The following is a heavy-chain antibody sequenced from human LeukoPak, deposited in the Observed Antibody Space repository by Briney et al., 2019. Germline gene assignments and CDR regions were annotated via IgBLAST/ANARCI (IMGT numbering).Heavy chain of an antibody. CDR1: GGTFSSYA. J-gene: IGHJ3*02. D-gene: IGHD6-6*01. V-gene: IGHV1-69*05. CDR2: IIPIFGTA. CDR3: ARAVAARPSDAFDI. Sequence: ASVKVSCKAPGGTFSSYAISWVRQAPGQGLEWMGRIIPIFGTANYAQKFQGRVTITTDESTSTAYMELSSLRSEDTAVYYCARAVAARPSDAFDIWGQGTMVTVSS.